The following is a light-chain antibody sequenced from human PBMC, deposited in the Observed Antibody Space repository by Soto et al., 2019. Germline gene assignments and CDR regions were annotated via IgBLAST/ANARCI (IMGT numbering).Light chain of an antibody. V-gene: IGLV3-21*02. CDR3: QTYDSSLSGLYV. CDR2: DDT. CDR1: HIGGKS. Sequence: SYELTQPPSVSVAPGQTATITCGGNHIGGKSVHWYQQKPGQAPLLVVYDDTDRPSGIPERFSGSKSGTSASLAIAGLQTEDEGDYYCQTYDSSLSGLYVFGTGTKLTVL. J-gene: IGLJ1*01.